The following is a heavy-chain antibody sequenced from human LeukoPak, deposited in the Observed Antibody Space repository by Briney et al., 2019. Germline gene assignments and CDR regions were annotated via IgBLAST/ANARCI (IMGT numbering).Heavy chain of an antibody. CDR3: GGSGGSYTTYYYYYYMDV. CDR1: GFTFSSYG. Sequence: GGSLRLSCAASGFTFSSYGMHWVRQAPGKGLEWVAFIRYDGSNKYYADSVKGRFTISRDNSKNTLYLQMNSLRAEDTAVYYCGGSGGSYTTYYYYYYMDVWGKGTTVTVSS. V-gene: IGHV3-30*02. D-gene: IGHD1-26*01. J-gene: IGHJ6*03. CDR2: IRYDGSNK.